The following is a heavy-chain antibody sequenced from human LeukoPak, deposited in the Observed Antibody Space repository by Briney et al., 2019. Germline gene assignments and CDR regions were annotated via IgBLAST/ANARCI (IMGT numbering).Heavy chain of an antibody. J-gene: IGHJ4*02. CDR1: GFTFSGYW. D-gene: IGHD5-24*01. Sequence: GGSLRLSCAASGFTFSGYWMSWVRQAPGKGPEWVANIKQDGSEIYYVDSVKGRFSISRDNAKNSLFLQMNSLRAEDTAVYYCARPTSGNKGGYNWRFDYWGQGTLVTVSS. CDR2: IKQDGSEI. CDR3: ARPTSGNKGGYNWRFDY. V-gene: IGHV3-7*01.